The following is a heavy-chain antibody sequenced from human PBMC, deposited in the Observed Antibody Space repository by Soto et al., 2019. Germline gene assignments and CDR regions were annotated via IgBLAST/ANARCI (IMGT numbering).Heavy chain of an antibody. Sequence: PGVSLRLSCAASGVTFSSYGMHWVRQAPGKGREWVAVIWYDGSNKYYADSVKGRFTISRDNSKNTLYLQMNSLRAEDTAVYYSARATEYCSSTSCTNYMDVWGKGTTVTVSS. CDR3: ARATEYCSSTSCTNYMDV. V-gene: IGHV3-33*01. J-gene: IGHJ6*03. CDR1: GVTFSSYG. CDR2: IWYDGSNK. D-gene: IGHD2-2*01.